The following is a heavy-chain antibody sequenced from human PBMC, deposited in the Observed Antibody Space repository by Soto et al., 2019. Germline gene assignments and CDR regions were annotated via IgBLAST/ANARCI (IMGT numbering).Heavy chain of an antibody. CDR1: GASISVHSYY. D-gene: IGHD1-20*01. CDR3: AKTRDNNINYYYALDV. Sequence: PSETLSLTCTVSGASISVHSYYWTWIRQPPGKGLEWIGEINHSGSTNYNPSLKSRVTISLDTSNDQFSLKLSSVTAADTAVYYCAKTRDNNINYYYALDVWGPGTTVTSP. V-gene: IGHV4-61*01. CDR2: INHSGST. J-gene: IGHJ6*02.